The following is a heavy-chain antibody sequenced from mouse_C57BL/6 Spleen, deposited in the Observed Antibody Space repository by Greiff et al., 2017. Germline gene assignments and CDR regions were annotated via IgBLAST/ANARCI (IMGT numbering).Heavy chain of an antibody. V-gene: IGHV3-6*01. J-gene: IGHJ4*01. Sequence: EVQLVESGPGLVKPSQSLSLTCSVTGYYITSGYYWNWIRQFPGNKLEWRGYISYDGSNNYTPSLQNRISITRDTSKNQFFLTLNSVTTEDTAAYYCARDWGRGAIDYWGQGTTVTVSS. CDR1: GYYITSGYY. CDR2: ISYDGSN. CDR3: ARDWGRGAIDY.